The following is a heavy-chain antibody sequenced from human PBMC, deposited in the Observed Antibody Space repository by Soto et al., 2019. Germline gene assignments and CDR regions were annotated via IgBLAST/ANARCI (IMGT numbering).Heavy chain of an antibody. CDR2: ISESGGGT. J-gene: IGHJ4*02. V-gene: IGHV3-23*01. CDR3: ARLASGKFDF. Sequence: EVQVLESGGGLVQPGGSLRLSCAASGFTFSSYAMSCVRQAPGKGLEWVSSISESGGGTYYADSVKGRFTISRDNSKNTMYLQMHSLTAEDTAVYYCARLASGKFDFWGQGTLVTVSS. CDR1: GFTFSSYA. D-gene: IGHD3-10*01.